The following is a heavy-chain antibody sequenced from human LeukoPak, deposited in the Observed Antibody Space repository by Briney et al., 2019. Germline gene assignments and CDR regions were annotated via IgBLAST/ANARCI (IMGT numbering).Heavy chain of an antibody. D-gene: IGHD6-19*01. CDR1: GFTFSSYSMN. CDR3: ARHDSSGWYYFDY. Sequence: PGGSLRLSCAASGFTFSSYSMNWVRQPPGKGLEWIGSIYYSGSTYYNPSLKSRVTISVDTSKNQFSLKLSSVTAADTAVYYCARHDSSGWYYFDYWGQGTLVTVSS. J-gene: IGHJ4*02. V-gene: IGHV4-39*01. CDR2: IYYSGST.